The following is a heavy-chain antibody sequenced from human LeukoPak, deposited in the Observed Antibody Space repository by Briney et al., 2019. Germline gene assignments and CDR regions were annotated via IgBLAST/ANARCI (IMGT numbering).Heavy chain of an antibody. D-gene: IGHD3-22*01. J-gene: IGHJ4*02. CDR3: ARSGDDSSGYSY. V-gene: IGHV1-2*04. CDR1: GYTFTGYY. CDR2: INPNSGGT. Sequence: ASVKVSCKAFGYTFTGYYMHWVRQAPGQGLEWMGWINPNSGGTNYAQKFQGWVTMTRDTSISTAYMELSRLRSDDTAVYYCARSGDDSSGYSYWGQGTLVTVSS.